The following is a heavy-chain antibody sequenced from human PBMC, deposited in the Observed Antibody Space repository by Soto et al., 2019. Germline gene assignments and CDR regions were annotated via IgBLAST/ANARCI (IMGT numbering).Heavy chain of an antibody. CDR1: GGSISSYY. J-gene: IGHJ6*03. Sequence: SETLSLTCTVSGGSISSYYWSWIRQPPGKGLEWIGYIYYSGSTNYNPSLKSRVTISVDTSKNQFSLKLSSVTAADTAVYYCARGLKTPGWFYYYYYLDVCGKGTTVPVSS. CDR2: IYYSGST. CDR3: ARGLKTPGWFYYYYYLDV. D-gene: IGHD2-15*01. V-gene: IGHV4-59*01.